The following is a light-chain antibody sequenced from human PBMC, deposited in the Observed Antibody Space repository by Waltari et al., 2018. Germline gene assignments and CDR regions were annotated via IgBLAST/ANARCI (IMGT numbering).Light chain of an antibody. CDR2: AGG. CDR1: SSDVGSYNL. J-gene: IGLJ2*01. CDR3: CSHAGSSTLV. V-gene: IGLV2-23*01. Sequence: QSALTQPASVSGSPGQSITISCTGTSSDVGSYNLVSWHQQHPGKAPKLMVYAGGKRPPGVSNRFSGSKSGNTASLTISGLQAEDEADYYCCSHAGSSTLVFGGGTKLTVL.